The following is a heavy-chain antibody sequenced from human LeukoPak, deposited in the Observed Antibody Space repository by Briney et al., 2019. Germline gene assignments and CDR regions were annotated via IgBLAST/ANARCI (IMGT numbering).Heavy chain of an antibody. Sequence: GGSLRLSCAASGFTFSDYSMNWVRQAPGKGLEWISYIGIDSGNTNYADSVKGRFTISRDNAKNSVFLQMNSLRADDTAVYYCARDNGYSRESDYWGQGTLVTVSS. V-gene: IGHV3-48*04. CDR2: IGIDSGNT. CDR1: GFTFSDYS. CDR3: ARDNGYSRESDY. D-gene: IGHD5-12*01. J-gene: IGHJ4*02.